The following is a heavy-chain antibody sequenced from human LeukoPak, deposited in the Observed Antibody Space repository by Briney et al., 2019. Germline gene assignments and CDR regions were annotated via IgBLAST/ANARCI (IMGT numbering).Heavy chain of an antibody. J-gene: IGHJ3*02. CDR1: GFTFSNYW. Sequence: GGSQRLSCAASGFTFSNYWMHWVRQAPGKGLVWVSRINYDGTTTGYADSVKGRFTISRDNAKNTLYLQMNSLRAEDTAVYYCARRDVFDIWGQGTLVTVSS. V-gene: IGHV3-74*01. CDR3: ARRDVFDI. CDR2: INYDGTTT.